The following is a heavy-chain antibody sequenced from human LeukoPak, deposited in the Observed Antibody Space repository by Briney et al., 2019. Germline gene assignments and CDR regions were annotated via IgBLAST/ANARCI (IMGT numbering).Heavy chain of an antibody. D-gene: IGHD2-15*01. V-gene: IGHV1-18*01. CDR3: ARGKKYLALWC. J-gene: IGHJ4*02. CDR1: GYTFITNV. Sequence: ASVRVSCKSSGYTFITNVIGEVGQAPGHGLEWLGWISTNNGNTNYIQKLRGRVTMTTDTSMSTAHLEVRSLTSDDTAVYYCARGKKYLALWCWGLGTLITVSS. CDR2: ISTNNGNT.